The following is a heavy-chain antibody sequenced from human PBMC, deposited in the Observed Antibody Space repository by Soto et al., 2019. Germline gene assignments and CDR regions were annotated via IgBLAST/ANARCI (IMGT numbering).Heavy chain of an antibody. CDR2: IYTGGST. CDR3: ARAYGGNPALFDP. Sequence: EAQLVESGGGLIQPGGSLRLSCAASGFTVSRDYMSWVRQAPGKGLVWVSVIYTGGSTYYADSVKGRFTFSRDNSKNTLYLQMNSLRAEDTAVYYCARAYGGNPALFDPWGQGTLVTVSS. D-gene: IGHD4-17*01. J-gene: IGHJ5*02. CDR1: GFTVSRDY. V-gene: IGHV3-53*01.